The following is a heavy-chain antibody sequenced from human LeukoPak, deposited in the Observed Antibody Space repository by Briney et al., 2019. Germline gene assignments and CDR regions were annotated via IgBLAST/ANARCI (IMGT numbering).Heavy chain of an antibody. Sequence: ASVTVSCKSSGYTFTSYYMHWVRQAPGQGLEWMGIINPSGGSTSYAQKFQGRVTMTRDMSTSTDYMELSSLRSEDTAVYYCARDNSVEDTAWWFDPWGQGTLVTVSS. CDR2: INPSGGST. CDR3: ARDNSVEDTAWWFDP. J-gene: IGHJ5*02. V-gene: IGHV1-46*01. D-gene: IGHD4-23*01. CDR1: GYTFTSYY.